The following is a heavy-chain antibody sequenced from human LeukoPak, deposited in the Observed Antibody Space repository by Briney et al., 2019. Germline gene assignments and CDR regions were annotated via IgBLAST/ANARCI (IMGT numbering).Heavy chain of an antibody. J-gene: IGHJ4*02. CDR2: ISSSSSYI. V-gene: IGHV3-21*01. Sequence: GGSLRLSCAASGFTFSSYSMNWVRQAPGKGLEWVSSISSSSSYIYYADSVKGRFTISRDNAKNSLYLQMNSLRAEDTAVYYCARTETATIFEVGAIHYWGQGTLVTVSS. CDR3: ARTETATIFEVGAIHY. CDR1: GFTFSSYS. D-gene: IGHD5-24*01.